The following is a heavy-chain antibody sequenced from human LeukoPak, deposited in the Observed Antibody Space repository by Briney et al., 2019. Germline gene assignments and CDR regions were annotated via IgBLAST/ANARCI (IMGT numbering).Heavy chain of an antibody. V-gene: IGHV4-39*07. CDR3: ARLDSSGYYEYFQH. CDR1: GGSISSSSYY. J-gene: IGHJ1*01. Sequence: PSETLSLTCTVSGGSISSSSYYWGWIRQPPGKGLEWIGSIYYSGSTYYNPSLKSRVTISVDTSKNQFSLKLSSVTAADTAVYYCARLDSSGYYEYFQHWGQGTLVTVSS. CDR2: IYYSGST. D-gene: IGHD3-22*01.